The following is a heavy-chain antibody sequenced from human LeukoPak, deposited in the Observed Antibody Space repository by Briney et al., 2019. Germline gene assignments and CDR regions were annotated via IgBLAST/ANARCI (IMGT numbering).Heavy chain of an antibody. J-gene: IGHJ6*02. CDR1: GGSISGYY. Sequence: PSETLSLTCTVSGGSISGYYWSWVRQPPGKGLEWIGYIYYSGSTNYNPSLKSRVTISVDTSKNQVSLKLTSVTAADTAVYYCASRYLGKEVAMVRGVAQNSYYYGMDVWGQGTTVTVSS. CDR2: IYYSGST. D-gene: IGHD3-10*01. V-gene: IGHV4-59*01. CDR3: ASRYLGKEVAMVRGVAQNSYYYGMDV.